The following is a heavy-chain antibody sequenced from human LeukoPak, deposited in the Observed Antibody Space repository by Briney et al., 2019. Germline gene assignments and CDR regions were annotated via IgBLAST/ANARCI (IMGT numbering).Heavy chain of an antibody. D-gene: IGHD5-12*01. CDR3: AKDRTYSGYDALDY. CDR2: IKQDGSEK. V-gene: IGHV3-7*03. J-gene: IGHJ4*02. Sequence: QPGGSLRLSCAASGFTFSSYWMSWVRQAPGKGLEWVANIKQDGSEKYYVDSVKGRFTISRDNAKNSLYLQMNSLRTEDTALYYCAKDRTYSGYDALDYWGQGTLVTVSS. CDR1: GFTFSSYW.